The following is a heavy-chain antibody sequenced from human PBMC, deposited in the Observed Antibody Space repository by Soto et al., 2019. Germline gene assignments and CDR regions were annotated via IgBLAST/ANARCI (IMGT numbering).Heavy chain of an antibody. CDR2: IYYSGST. CDR1: GGSVSSGSYY. Sequence: SETLSLTCTVSGGSVSSGSYYWSWIRQPPGKGLEWIGYIYYSGSTNYNPSLKSRVTISVDTSKNQFSLKLSSVAAADTAVYYCARVGILEWTYYFDYWGQGTLVTVSS. CDR3: ARVGILEWTYYFDY. V-gene: IGHV4-61*01. D-gene: IGHD3-3*01. J-gene: IGHJ4*02.